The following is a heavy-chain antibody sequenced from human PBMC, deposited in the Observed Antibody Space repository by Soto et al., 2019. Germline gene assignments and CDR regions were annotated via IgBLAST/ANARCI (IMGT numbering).Heavy chain of an antibody. CDR2: IYPGDSNT. D-gene: IGHD3-22*01. CDR1: GYRFTSYW. CDR3: ARQPEYSYDNSGYIYSYY. J-gene: IGHJ4*02. Sequence: GESMKISCEGSGYRFTSYWIGWVRQMPGKGLEWMGIIYPGDSNTRYSTSFQGQVTISVDKSISTAFLQWSSLKASDTAMYYCARQPEYSYDNSGYIYSYYCGRRTLVTVSA. V-gene: IGHV5-51*01.